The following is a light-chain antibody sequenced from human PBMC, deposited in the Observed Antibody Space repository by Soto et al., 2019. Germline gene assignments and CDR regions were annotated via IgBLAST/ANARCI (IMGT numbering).Light chain of an antibody. CDR3: NSFTTSSTLL. V-gene: IGLV2-14*01. CDR2: EGT. CDR1: GSDIGAYNY. J-gene: IGLJ3*02. Sequence: QSALTQPASVSGFPGQSITISCTGTGSDIGAYNYVSWYQHHPGKAPKLLIHEGTNRPSGVSRRFSGSKSGNTASLTISQLRAEDEADYYCNSFTTSSTLLFGGGTKLTVL.